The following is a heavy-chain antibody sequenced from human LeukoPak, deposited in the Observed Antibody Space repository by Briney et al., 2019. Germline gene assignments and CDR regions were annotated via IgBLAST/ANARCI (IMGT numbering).Heavy chain of an antibody. Sequence: GGSLRLSCAASGFTVSSNYMSWVRQAPGKGLEWVSVIYSGGSTYYADSVKGRFTISRDNSKNTLYLQMNSLRAEDTAVYYCARSQQQLRFGGYYYYYGMDVWGQGTTVTVSS. D-gene: IGHD6-13*01. CDR2: IYSGGST. CDR3: ARSQQQLRFGGYYYYYGMDV. J-gene: IGHJ6*02. CDR1: GFTVSSNY. V-gene: IGHV3-53*01.